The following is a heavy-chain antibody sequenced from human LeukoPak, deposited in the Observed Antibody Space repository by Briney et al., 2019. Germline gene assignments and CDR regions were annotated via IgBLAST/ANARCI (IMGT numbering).Heavy chain of an antibody. J-gene: IGHJ4*02. CDR3: TTAPSPRRAFDY. CDR1: GFTFSSYA. V-gene: IGHV3-15*01. Sequence: GGSLRLSCAASGFTFSSYAMSWVRQAPGEGLEWVGRIKSKTDGGTTDYAAPVKGRFTISRDDSKNTLYLQMNSLKTEDTAVYYCTTAPSPRRAFDYWGQGTLVTVSS. CDR2: IKSKTDGGTT.